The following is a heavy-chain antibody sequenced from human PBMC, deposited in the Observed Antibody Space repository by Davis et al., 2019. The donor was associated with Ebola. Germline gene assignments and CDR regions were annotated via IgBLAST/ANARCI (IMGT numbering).Heavy chain of an antibody. J-gene: IGHJ4*02. CDR2: MNPNSGNT. V-gene: IGHV1-8*01. Sequence: AASVKVSCKASGYTFTSYDINWVRQATGQGLEWMGWMNPNSGNTGYAQKFQGRVTMTRNTSINTAYMELSSLRSEDTAVYYCANPGPGRYSGYFDYWGQGTLVTVSS. CDR1: GYTFTSYD. D-gene: IGHD2-21*01. CDR3: ANPGPGRYSGYFDY.